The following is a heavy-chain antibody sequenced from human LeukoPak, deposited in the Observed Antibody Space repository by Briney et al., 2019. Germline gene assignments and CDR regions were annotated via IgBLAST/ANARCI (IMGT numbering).Heavy chain of an antibody. CDR1: GDSVSSNSVT. CDR2: TYYRSTWYN. CDR3: ARRLTQYDCFDP. D-gene: IGHD2-2*01. J-gene: IGHJ5*02. V-gene: IGHV6-1*01. Sequence: QTLSLTCAISGDSVSSNSVTWNWIRPSPSRGLEWLGRTYYRSTWYNDYAVSVRGRITVNPDTSKNQFSLHLNSVTPEDTAVYYCARRLTQYDCFDPWGQGILVTVSS.